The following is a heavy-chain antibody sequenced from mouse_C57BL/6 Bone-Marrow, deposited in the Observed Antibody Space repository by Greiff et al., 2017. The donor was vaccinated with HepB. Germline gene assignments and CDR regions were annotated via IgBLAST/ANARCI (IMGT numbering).Heavy chain of an antibody. D-gene: IGHD4-1*01. J-gene: IGHJ4*01. CDR2: INYDGSST. V-gene: IGHV5-16*01. Sequence: VQLKESEGGLVQPGSSMKLSCTASGFTFSDYYMAWVRQVPEKGLEWVANINYDGSSTYYLDSLKSRFIISRDNAKNILYLQMSSLKSEDTATYYCARDVGNWDYAMDYWGQGTSVTVSS. CDR1: GFTFSDYY. CDR3: ARDVGNWDYAMDY.